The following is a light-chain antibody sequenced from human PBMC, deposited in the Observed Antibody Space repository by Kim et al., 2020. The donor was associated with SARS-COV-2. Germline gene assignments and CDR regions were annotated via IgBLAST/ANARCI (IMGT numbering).Light chain of an antibody. CDR3: QQRGSWPPAVT. V-gene: IGKV3-11*01. Sequence: PGEGATPSCRASHNVGINLAWYQQTPGQSPRLLIYDAAMRAAGLPDRFSGSGSGTDFTLTIGSLAPEDFAIYYCQQRGSWPPAVTFGGGTKVDIK. J-gene: IGKJ4*01. CDR1: HNVGIN. CDR2: DAA.